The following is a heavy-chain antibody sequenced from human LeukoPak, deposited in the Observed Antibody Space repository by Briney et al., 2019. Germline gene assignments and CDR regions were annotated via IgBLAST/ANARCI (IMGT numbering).Heavy chain of an antibody. V-gene: IGHV3-33*01. Sequence: GGSLRLSCAASGFTFSSYGMHWVRQAPAKGLEWVAVIWYDGSNKYYADSVKGRFTISRDNSKNTLYLQMNSLRAEDTAVYYCARDGWFGESKRFDYWGQGSLVTVSS. CDR3: ARDGWFGESKRFDY. J-gene: IGHJ4*02. D-gene: IGHD3-10*01. CDR1: GFTFSSYG. CDR2: IWYDGSNK.